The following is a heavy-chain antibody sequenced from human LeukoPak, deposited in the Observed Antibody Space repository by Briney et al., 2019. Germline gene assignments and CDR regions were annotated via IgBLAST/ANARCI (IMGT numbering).Heavy chain of an antibody. CDR1: GGTFSSYA. J-gene: IGHJ4*02. CDR2: IIAIFGTA. D-gene: IGHD3-22*01. CDR3: ARGGGYYDSSGYYFR. V-gene: IGHV1-69*13. Sequence: GASVKVSCKASGGTFSSYAISWVRQALGQGLEWMGGIIAIFGTANYAQKFQGRVTITADESTSTAYMELSSLRSEDTAVYYCARGGGYYDSSGYYFRWGQGTLVTVSS.